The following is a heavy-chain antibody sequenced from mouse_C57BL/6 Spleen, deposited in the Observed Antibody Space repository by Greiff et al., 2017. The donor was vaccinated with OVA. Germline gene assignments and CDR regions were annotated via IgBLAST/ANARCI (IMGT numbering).Heavy chain of an antibody. CDR3: ASTGGDSYYFDY. CDR1: GFTFSSYG. CDR2: ISSGGSYT. J-gene: IGHJ2*01. Sequence: EVKLVESGGDLVKPGGSLKLSCAASGFTFSSYGMSWVRQTPDKRLEWVATISSGGSYTYYPDSVKGRFTISSNNAKNTLYLQMSSLKSADTAMYDCASTGGDSYYFDYWGQGTTLTVSS. D-gene: IGHD4-1*01. V-gene: IGHV5-6*02.